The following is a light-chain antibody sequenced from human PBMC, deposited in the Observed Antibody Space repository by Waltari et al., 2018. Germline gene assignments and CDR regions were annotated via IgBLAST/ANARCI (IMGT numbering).Light chain of an antibody. V-gene: IGLV1-40*01. CDR2: GNS. CDR3: QSYDSSLSRV. Sequence: QSVLTQPPPVSGAPGQRVTIPCTGSSSNIGAGYDVHWYQQLPGTAPKLLIYGNSNRPSGVPDRFSGSKSGTSASLAITGLQAEDEADYYCQSYDSSLSRVFGGGTKLTVL. CDR1: SSNIGAGYD. J-gene: IGLJ2*01.